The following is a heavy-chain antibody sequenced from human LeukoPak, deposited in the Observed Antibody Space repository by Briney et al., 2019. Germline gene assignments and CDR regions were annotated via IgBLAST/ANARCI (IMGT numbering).Heavy chain of an antibody. CDR1: GFTFDDYA. V-gene: IGHV3-9*01. CDR2: ISWNSGSI. D-gene: IGHD3-16*01. Sequence: GRSLRLSCAASGFTFDDYAMHWARQAPGKGLEWVSGISWNSGSIGYADSVKGRFTISRDNAKNSLYLQMNSLRAEDTALYYCAKDMGGPQPYYYYYGMDVWGQGTTVTVSS. CDR3: AKDMGGPQPYYYYYGMDV. J-gene: IGHJ6*02.